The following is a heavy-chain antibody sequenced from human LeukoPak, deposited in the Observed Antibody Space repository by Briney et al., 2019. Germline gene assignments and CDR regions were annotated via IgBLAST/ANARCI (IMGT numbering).Heavy chain of an antibody. CDR1: GGSFSGYF. D-gene: IGHD4-17*01. Sequence: SETLSLTCAVYGGSFSGYFWSWVRQSPGKGLEWVGEINHGRNANYNPSLKSRVTISVDTSNKQLSLNMTSVTAADTAVYYCARSPLHSGDYRFDLWGQGTLVTVSS. V-gene: IGHV4-34*01. J-gene: IGHJ4*02. CDR2: INHGRNA. CDR3: ARSPLHSGDYRFDL.